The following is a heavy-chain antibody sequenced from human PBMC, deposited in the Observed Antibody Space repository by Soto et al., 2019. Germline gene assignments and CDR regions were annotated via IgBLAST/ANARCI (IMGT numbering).Heavy chain of an antibody. CDR3: ARDLEGSGSNGLGYNYCAMDV. CDR1: GFTISDYY. CDR2: ISSEGTTT. D-gene: IGHD3-10*01. J-gene: IGHJ6*02. Sequence: PGGSLRLPCAASGFTISDYYMTWLRQAPAKGLEWVSYISSEGTTTYYADAVRDRFSISLDNAKNSVYLQINSLRADDSRVHSFARDLEGSGSNGLGYNYCAMDVWGQGTRVTVSS. V-gene: IGHV3-11*01.